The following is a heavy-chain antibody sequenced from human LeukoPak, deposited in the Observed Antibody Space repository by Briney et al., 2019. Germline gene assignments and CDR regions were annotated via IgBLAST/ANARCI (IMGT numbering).Heavy chain of an antibody. J-gene: IGHJ4*02. V-gene: IGHV3-7*01. D-gene: IGHD5-12*01. Sequence: GGSLRLSCAASGFTFSSHWMGGVRQAPGKGLEWVANIQEHGSEKFYVDSVKGRFTISRDNASNSLYLQMNSLRAEDTPVYYCESQPGYADNWGQRTLVSVSS. CDR1: GFTFSSHW. CDR2: IQEHGSEK. CDR3: ESQPGYADN.